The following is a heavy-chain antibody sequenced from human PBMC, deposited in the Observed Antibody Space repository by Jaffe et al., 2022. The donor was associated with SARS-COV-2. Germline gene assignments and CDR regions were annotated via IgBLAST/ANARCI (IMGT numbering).Heavy chain of an antibody. CDR1: GASISSGNYH. CDR3: ARDNDVSGTGSFDY. V-gene: IGHV4-31*03. D-gene: IGHD3-10*01. Sequence: QVQLHESGPGLVKPSETLSLTCTGSGASISSGNYHWNWIRQYPGKGLEWVACIFNTGRTVYNPSLKSRATISLDTSKNQFSLKLSSVTAADTAVYYCARDNDVSGTGSFDYWGQGVLVTVSS. J-gene: IGHJ4*02. CDR2: IFNTGRT.